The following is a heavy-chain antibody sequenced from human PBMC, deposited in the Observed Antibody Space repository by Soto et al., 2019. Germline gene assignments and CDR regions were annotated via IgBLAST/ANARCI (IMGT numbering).Heavy chain of an antibody. D-gene: IGHD6-6*01. CDR1: GFTVSSHY. CDR3: ARDRTISDYRSSGALGL. Sequence: EVQLVESGGGLVQPGGSLRLSCAASGFTVSSHYMSWVRQGPGKGLEWVSVIYSGGTTYYAKSVTGRFTISRDSSKNTQYLQMNSLRAEDTAVYYCARDRTISDYRSSGALGLWGQGTLVTVSS. CDR2: IYSGGTT. V-gene: IGHV3-66*01. J-gene: IGHJ4*02.